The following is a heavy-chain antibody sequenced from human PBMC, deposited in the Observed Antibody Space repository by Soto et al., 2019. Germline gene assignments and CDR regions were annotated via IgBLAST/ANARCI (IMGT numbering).Heavy chain of an antibody. D-gene: IGHD1-26*01. J-gene: IGHJ3*02. CDR1: GFTFSSYG. CDR2: ISYDGSNK. CDR3: AKDTGQWELRLAFDI. V-gene: IGHV3-30*18. Sequence: QVQLVASGGGVVQPGRSLRLSCAASGFTFSSYGMHWVRQAPGKGLEWVAVISYDGSNKYYADSVKGRFTISRDNSKKTLFLQMNSLRAEDTAVYYCAKDTGQWELRLAFDIWGQGTMVTVSS.